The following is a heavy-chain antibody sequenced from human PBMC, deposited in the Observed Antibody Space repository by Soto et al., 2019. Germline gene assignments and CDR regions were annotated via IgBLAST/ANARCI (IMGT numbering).Heavy chain of an antibody. CDR1: GGSISSSSYY. D-gene: IGHD3-3*01. CDR2: IYYSGST. CDR3: ARLGRSVLRFLEWLPYFDY. V-gene: IGHV4-39*01. J-gene: IGHJ4*02. Sequence: PGGSLRLSCADSGGSISSSSYYWGWIRQPPGKGLEWIGSIYYSGSTYYNPSLKSRVTISVDTSKNQFSLKLSSVTAADTAVYYCARLGRSVLRFLEWLPYFDYWGQGTLVTVSS.